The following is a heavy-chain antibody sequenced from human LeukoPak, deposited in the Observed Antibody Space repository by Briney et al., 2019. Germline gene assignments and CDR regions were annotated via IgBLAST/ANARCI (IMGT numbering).Heavy chain of an antibody. V-gene: IGHV3-30*02. J-gene: IGHJ5*02. Sequence: PGGSLRLSCAASGFTFSTYGMHWVRQAPGKGLEWVAFIRYDGSNKKYVDSVKGRFTISRDNSKNTLYLQMNSLRPEDTALYYCAKDYGITGTGGSWFDLWGQGTLVTVSS. CDR1: GFTFSTYG. D-gene: IGHD1-20*01. CDR3: AKDYGITGTGGSWFDL. CDR2: IRYDGSNK.